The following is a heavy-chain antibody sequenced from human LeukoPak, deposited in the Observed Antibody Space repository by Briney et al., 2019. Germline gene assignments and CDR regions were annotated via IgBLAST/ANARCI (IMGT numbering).Heavy chain of an antibody. D-gene: IGHD5-24*01. CDR1: GFTFSSYW. V-gene: IGHV3-7*01. J-gene: IGHJ4*02. Sequence: GGSLRLSCAASGFTFSSYWMSWVRQAPGKGLEWVANIKEDGSEKYYMGSVKGRFTISRDNAKNSLYLQMNSLRAEDTAVYYCARTWKDGYNSYYFDYWGQGTLVTVSS. CDR3: ARTWKDGYNSYYFDY. CDR2: IKEDGSEK.